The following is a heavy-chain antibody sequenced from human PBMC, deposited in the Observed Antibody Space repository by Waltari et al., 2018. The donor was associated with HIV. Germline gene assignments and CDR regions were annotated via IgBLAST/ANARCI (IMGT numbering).Heavy chain of an antibody. CDR1: GGSLSGYY. V-gene: IGHV4-34*01. D-gene: IGHD3-22*01. J-gene: IGHJ3*02. CDR3: ARERRGDSSGLPSAFDI. CDR2: INHSGST. Sequence: QVQLQQWGAGLLKPSETLSLTCAVYGGSLSGYYWSWIRQPPGKGLEWIGEINHSGSTNYNPSLKSRVTISVDTSKNQFSLKLSSVTAADTAVYYCARERRGDSSGLPSAFDIWGQGTMVTVSS.